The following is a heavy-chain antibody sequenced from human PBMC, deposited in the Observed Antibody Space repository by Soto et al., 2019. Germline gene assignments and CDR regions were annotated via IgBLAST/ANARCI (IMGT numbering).Heavy chain of an antibody. CDR2: ISYDGSNK. CDR1: GFTFSSYG. V-gene: IGHV3-30*18. Sequence: QVQLVESGGGVVQPGRSLRLSCAASGFTFSSYGMHWVRQAPGKGLEWVAVISYDGSNKYYADSVKGRFTISRDNSKNTLYLQMNSLRAEDTAVYYCAKQHIVVVTALYYFDYWGQGTLVTVSS. J-gene: IGHJ4*02. D-gene: IGHD2-21*02. CDR3: AKQHIVVVTALYYFDY.